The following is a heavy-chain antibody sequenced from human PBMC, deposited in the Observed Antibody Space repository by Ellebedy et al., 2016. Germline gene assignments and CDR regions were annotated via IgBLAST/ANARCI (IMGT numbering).Heavy chain of an antibody. Sequence: GESLKISXAASGFTFSSYWMSWVRQAPGKGLEWVANIKQDGSEKYYVDSVKGRFTISRDNAKNSLYLQMNSLRAEDTAVYYCAREGQDIVVVPAAIPRDYYYYYGMDVWGQGTTVTVSS. CDR1: GFTFSSYW. CDR2: IKQDGSEK. J-gene: IGHJ6*02. CDR3: AREGQDIVVVPAAIPRDYYYYYGMDV. V-gene: IGHV3-7*03. D-gene: IGHD2-2*02.